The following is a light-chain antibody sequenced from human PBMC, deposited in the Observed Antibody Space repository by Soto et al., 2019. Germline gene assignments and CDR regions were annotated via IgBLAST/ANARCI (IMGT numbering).Light chain of an antibody. CDR3: CPFASGIPLG. V-gene: IGLV2-23*02. J-gene: IGLJ1*01. Sequence: QSVLAQPASVSGSPGQSITISCTGTSSDVGYYNFVSWYQQHPGKAPKLIIYEVTKRPSGVSNRFSGSKSGHTASLTISGFQAEDEVAYYCCPFASGIPLGFGTGTNLTV. CDR2: EVT. CDR1: SSDVGYYNF.